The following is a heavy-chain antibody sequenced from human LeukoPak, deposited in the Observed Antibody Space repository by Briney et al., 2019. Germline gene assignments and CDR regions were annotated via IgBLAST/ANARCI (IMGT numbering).Heavy chain of an antibody. D-gene: IGHD3-10*01. V-gene: IGHV1-18*01. Sequence: ASVKVSCKASGYMFSDYGISWVRQAPGQGREGMGWISAYSGNTNYAQNLQDRVSMTRDTATSTVYMEVRSLRREDTAGYLCAIDQGGGSFGESDSFDIWGQGTRLTVSS. CDR1: GYMFSDYG. J-gene: IGHJ3*02. CDR2: ISAYSGNT. CDR3: AIDQGGGSFGESDSFDI.